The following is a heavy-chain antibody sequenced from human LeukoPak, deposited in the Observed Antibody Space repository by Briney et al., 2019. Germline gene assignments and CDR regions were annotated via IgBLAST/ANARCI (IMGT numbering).Heavy chain of an antibody. CDR2: ISGSGGST. CDR3: AKNEDFWSGYYIPVNFDY. V-gene: IGHV3-23*01. Sequence: GGSLRLSCAASGFTFSSYAMSWVRQAPGKGLEWVSAISGSGGSTYYADSVKGRSTISRDNSKNTLYLQMNSLRAEDTAVYYCAKNEDFWSGYYIPVNFDYWGQGTLVTVSS. CDR1: GFTFSSYA. J-gene: IGHJ4*02. D-gene: IGHD3-3*01.